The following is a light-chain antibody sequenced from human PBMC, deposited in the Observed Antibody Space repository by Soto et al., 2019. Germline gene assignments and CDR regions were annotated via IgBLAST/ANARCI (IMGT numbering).Light chain of an antibody. V-gene: IGKV1-27*01. J-gene: IGKJ1*01. CDR3: QKYDRAPAM. CDR1: QDIKKF. Sequence: DIQLTQSPSSLSASLGDRVTITCRASQDIKKFLAWYQQRPGKVPDLLIYAASTLRSGVPSRFSRNASGTDFSFTISSLQPEDVAIYYCQKYDRAPAMFGQGTKVDIK. CDR2: AAS.